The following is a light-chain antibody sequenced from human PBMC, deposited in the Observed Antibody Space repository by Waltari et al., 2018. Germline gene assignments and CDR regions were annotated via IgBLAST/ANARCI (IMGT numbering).Light chain of an antibody. CDR3: QQYDRYPET. Sequence: DTRLTQSPSTLSASLGDRVTMTCRASQSINIWLAWSQQKPGRAPTLLIYKASILQSGVQSRFSGSGSGTEFTLTIAGLRPDDIGTYYCQQYDRYPETFGQGT. CDR1: QSINIW. J-gene: IGKJ2*01. V-gene: IGKV1-5*03. CDR2: KAS.